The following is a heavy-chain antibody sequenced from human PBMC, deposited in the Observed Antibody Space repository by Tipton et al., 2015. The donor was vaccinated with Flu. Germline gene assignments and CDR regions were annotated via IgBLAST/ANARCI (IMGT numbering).Heavy chain of an antibody. J-gene: IGHJ4*02. V-gene: IGHV4-59*01. CDR1: GGSMNYYY. CDR2: SFYSGST. CDR3: ARDRGWPAALDS. Sequence: TLSLTCSVSGGSMNYYYWNWIRQPPGKGLEWIGFSFYSGSTSYNPSLRSRVTISVDTSRNQFSLNLRSVTAADTAVYYCARDRGWPAALDSWGQGIPVTASS. D-gene: IGHD3-10*01.